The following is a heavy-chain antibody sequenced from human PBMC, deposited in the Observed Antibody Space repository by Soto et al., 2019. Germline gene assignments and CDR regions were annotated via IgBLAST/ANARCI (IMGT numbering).Heavy chain of an antibody. V-gene: IGHV1-8*01. J-gene: IGHJ6*02. D-gene: IGHD3-3*01. Sequence: EASVKVSCKASGYTFTSYDINWVRQAAGQGLEWMGWMNPNSGNTGYAQKFQGRVTMTRNTSISTAYMELSSLRSEDTAVYYCARSKYYDFWSGYYAYYYYGMDVWGQGTTVTVSS. CDR2: MNPNSGNT. CDR1: GYTFTSYD. CDR3: ARSKYYDFWSGYYAYYYYGMDV.